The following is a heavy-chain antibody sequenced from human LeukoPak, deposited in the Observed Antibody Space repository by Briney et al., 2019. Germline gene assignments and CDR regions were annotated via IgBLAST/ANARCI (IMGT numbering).Heavy chain of an antibody. CDR3: AREDRNYDFWSGYYPFDY. CDR1: GDSISSSSYY. V-gene: IGHV4-39*07. Sequence: KPSETLSLTCTVSGDSISSSSYYWGWIRQPPGKGLEWIGSIYHSGSTYYNPSLKSRVTISVDTSKNQFSLKLSSVTAADTAVYYCAREDRNYDFWSGYYPFDYWGQGTLVTVSS. CDR2: IYHSGST. D-gene: IGHD3-3*01. J-gene: IGHJ4*02.